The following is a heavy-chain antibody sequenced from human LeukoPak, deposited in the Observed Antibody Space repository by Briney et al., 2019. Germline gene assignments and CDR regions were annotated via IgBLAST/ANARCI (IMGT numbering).Heavy chain of an antibody. D-gene: IGHD5-18*01. CDR1: GFTFDDYA. Sequence: GGSLRLSCAASGFTFDDYAMHWVRQAPGKGLEWVSGISCNSGSIGYADSVKGLFTISRDNAKNSLYLQMNSLRAEDTALYYCAKAWDTAMGPFDYWGQGTLVTVSS. CDR3: AKAWDTAMGPFDY. CDR2: ISCNSGSI. J-gene: IGHJ4*02. V-gene: IGHV3-9*01.